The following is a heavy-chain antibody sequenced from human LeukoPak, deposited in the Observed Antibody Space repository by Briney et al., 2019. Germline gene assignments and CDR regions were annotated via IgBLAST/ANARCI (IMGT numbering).Heavy chain of an antibody. CDR3: TRRPYCSGGSCYGTGAWFDP. CDR1: GGSISSSPYY. V-gene: IGHV4-39*07. J-gene: IGHJ5*02. D-gene: IGHD2-15*01. Sequence: SETLSLICTVSGGSISSSPYYWGWIRQPPGKGLEWIGSIYYSGSTYYNPSLKSRVTISVDTSKNQFSLKLSSVTAADTAVYYCTRRPYCSGGSCYGTGAWFDPWGQGTLVTVSS. CDR2: IYYSGST.